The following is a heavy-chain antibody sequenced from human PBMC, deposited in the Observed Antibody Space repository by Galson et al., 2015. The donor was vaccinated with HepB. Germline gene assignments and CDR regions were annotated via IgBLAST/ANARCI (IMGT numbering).Heavy chain of an antibody. CDR1: GYTFTGYY. Sequence: SVKVSCKASGYTFTGYYMHWVRQAPGQGLEWMGRINPNSGGANYAQKFQGRVTMTRDTSISTAYMELNRLRSDDTAVYYCARDRGPEYSTAWGVDYWGQGTLVTVSS. J-gene: IGHJ4*02. CDR2: INPNSGGA. CDR3: ARDRGPEYSTAWGVDY. V-gene: IGHV1-2*06. D-gene: IGHD2/OR15-2a*01.